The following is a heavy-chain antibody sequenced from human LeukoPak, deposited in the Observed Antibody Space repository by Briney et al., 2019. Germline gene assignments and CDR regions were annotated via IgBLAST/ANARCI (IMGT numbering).Heavy chain of an antibody. Sequence: GASVKVSCKASGYTFTSYYMHWVRQAPGQGLEWMGIINPSGGSTSYAQKFQGRVTMTRDTSTSTVYMELSSLRSEDTAVYYCARVGDILTGYYSGYFDYWGQGTLVTVSS. J-gene: IGHJ4*02. CDR3: ARVGDILTGYYSGYFDY. V-gene: IGHV1-46*01. CDR1: GYTFTSYY. CDR2: INPSGGST. D-gene: IGHD3-9*01.